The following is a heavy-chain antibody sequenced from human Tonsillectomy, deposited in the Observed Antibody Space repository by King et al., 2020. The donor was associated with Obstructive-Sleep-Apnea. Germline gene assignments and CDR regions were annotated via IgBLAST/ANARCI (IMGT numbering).Heavy chain of an antibody. CDR2: ISTSSSYI. V-gene: IGHV3-21*06. D-gene: IGHD1-26*01. CDR3: ARAGGSHFFDY. CDR1: GFTFSSSA. Sequence: LVESGGGLVKPGGSLRLSCAASGFTFSSSAMNWVRQAPGRGLEWVSSISTSSSYISYADSVKGRFTVSRDNAKNSLCLQMNSLRDEDTAVYYCARAGGSHFFDYWGQGTQVTVSS. J-gene: IGHJ4*02.